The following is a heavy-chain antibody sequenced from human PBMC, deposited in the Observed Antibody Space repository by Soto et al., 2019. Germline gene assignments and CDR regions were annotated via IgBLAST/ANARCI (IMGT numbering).Heavy chain of an antibody. D-gene: IGHD1-26*01. J-gene: IGHJ3*02. CDR2: INPSDGSST. CDR1: GYTLTGDY. CDR3: ARDPYSGSYLAPAFDI. Sequence: SCKTSGYTLTGDYVRWVRQDTRQGLEWMGIINPSDGSSTSYADSAKGRFTISRDNAKNTLYLQMNSLRAEDTAVYYCARDPYSGSYLAPAFDIWGQGTMVTVSS. V-gene: IGHV3-74*01.